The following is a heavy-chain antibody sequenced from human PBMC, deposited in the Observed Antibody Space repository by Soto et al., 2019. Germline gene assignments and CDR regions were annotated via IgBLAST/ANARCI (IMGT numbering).Heavy chain of an antibody. CDR2: VNAAANDI. V-gene: IGHV3-48*02. CDR3: VRDRMWEQWLGPHDAFEI. CDR1: GFTFSIFS. J-gene: IGHJ3*02. D-gene: IGHD6-19*01. Sequence: EVQLVESGGGLVQPGRSLRLSCAASGFTFSIFSMSWVRQAPGKGLEWISYVNAAANDIYYTDSVRGRFTISRDNAKNSLYLQMNSLRDDDTAVYYCVRDRMWEQWLGPHDAFEIWGQGTMVTVS.